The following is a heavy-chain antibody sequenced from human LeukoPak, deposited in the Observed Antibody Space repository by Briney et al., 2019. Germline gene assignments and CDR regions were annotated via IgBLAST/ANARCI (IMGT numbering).Heavy chain of an antibody. J-gene: IGHJ5*02. CDR2: IIPIFGTA. D-gene: IGHD2-2*01. CDR3: ARAGAFCSSTSCYQYRFDP. V-gene: IGHV1-69*05. CDR1: GGTFSSYA. Sequence: ASVKVSCKASGGTFSSYAISRVRQAPGQGLEWMGGIIPIFGTANYAQKFQGRVTITTDESTSTAYMELSSLRSEDTAVYYCARAGAFCSSTSCYQYRFDPWGQGTLVTVSS.